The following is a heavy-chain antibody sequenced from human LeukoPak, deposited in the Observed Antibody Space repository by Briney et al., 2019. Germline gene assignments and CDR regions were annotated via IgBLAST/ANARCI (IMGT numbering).Heavy chain of an antibody. CDR1: GGSISSSNW. V-gene: IGHV4-4*02. D-gene: IGHD2-21*02. Sequence: SETLSLTCAVSGGSISSSNWWSWVRQPPGKGLEWIGEIYHSGSTNYNPSLKSRVTISVDTSKNQFSLKLSSVTTADTAVYYCAREAPEYCGGDCYRNAFDIWGQGTMVTVSS. CDR3: AREAPEYCGGDCYRNAFDI. J-gene: IGHJ3*02. CDR2: IYHSGST.